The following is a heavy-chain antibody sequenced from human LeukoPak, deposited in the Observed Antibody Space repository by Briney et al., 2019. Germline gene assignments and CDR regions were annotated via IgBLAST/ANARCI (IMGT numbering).Heavy chain of an antibody. Sequence: PGESLRLSCAASGLTFSSYAMSWVRQAPGKGLEWVSGISGGGGSTYYADSVKGRFTISRDNSKNTLYLQMNSLRAEDTAVYYRANYSGSSRWFDYWGQGTLVTVSS. D-gene: IGHD6-13*01. J-gene: IGHJ4*02. CDR3: ANYSGSSRWFDY. CDR2: ISGGGGST. CDR1: GLTFSSYA. V-gene: IGHV3-23*01.